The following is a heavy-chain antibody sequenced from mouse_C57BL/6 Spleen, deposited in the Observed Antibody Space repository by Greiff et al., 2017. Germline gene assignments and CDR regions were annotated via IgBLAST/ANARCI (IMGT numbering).Heavy chain of an antibody. D-gene: IGHD1-1*01. CDR2: INPSNGGT. CDR1: GYTFTSYW. J-gene: IGHJ3*01. V-gene: IGHV1-53*01. Sequence: QVQLQQPGTELVKPGASVKLSCKASGYTFTSYWMHWVKQRPGQGLEWIGNINPSNGGTNYNEKFKSKATLTVDKSSSTAYMQLSSLPSEDSAVYYCARSHYYGSTWFAYWGQGTLVTVSA. CDR3: ARSHYYGSTWFAY.